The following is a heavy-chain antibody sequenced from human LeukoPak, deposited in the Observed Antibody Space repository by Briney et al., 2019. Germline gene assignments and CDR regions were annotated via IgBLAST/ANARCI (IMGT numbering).Heavy chain of an antibody. Sequence: SQTLSLTCTVSGGSISSGDYYWSWIRQPPGKGLEWIGYIYYSGSTYYNPSLKSRVTISVDTSKNQFSLKLSSVTAADTAVYYCARDRITFRASCSSTSCYQRRRWFDPWGQGTLVTVSS. J-gene: IGHJ5*02. CDR2: IYYSGST. V-gene: IGHV4-30-4*08. CDR3: ARDRITFRASCSSTSCYQRRRWFDP. CDR1: GGSISSGDYY. D-gene: IGHD2-2*01.